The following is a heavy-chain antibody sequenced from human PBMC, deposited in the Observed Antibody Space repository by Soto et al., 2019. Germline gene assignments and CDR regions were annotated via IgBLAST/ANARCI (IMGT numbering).Heavy chain of an antibody. J-gene: IGHJ4*02. CDR1: GVAFFSFA. D-gene: IGHD3-10*01. CDR3: AQDKGVRGATYLRY. Sequence: GGSLRLSCAASGVAFFSFALNWVRQAPGKGLDWVSVISDSGATTYYSDSVKGRFTISRDNSKNMLYLKMNNLRANDTAIYYCAQDKGVRGATYLRYWGPGTLVTVSS. CDR2: ISDSGATT. V-gene: IGHV3-23*01.